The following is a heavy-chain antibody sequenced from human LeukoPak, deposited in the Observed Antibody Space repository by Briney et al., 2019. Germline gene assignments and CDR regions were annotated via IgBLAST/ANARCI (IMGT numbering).Heavy chain of an antibody. CDR1: GVSVSSASYY. CDR3: ARRGANSGSYSHFDL. J-gene: IGHJ2*01. V-gene: IGHV4-61*01. CDR2: IYYSGTT. D-gene: IGHD1-26*01. Sequence: PSETLSLTCTVSGVSVSSASYYWSWIRQPPGQGLEWIGFIYYSGTTKYNPSLKSRVTISIDTSRNQFSLKLNSVTAADTAVYYCARRGANSGSYSHFDLWGRGTLVTVSA.